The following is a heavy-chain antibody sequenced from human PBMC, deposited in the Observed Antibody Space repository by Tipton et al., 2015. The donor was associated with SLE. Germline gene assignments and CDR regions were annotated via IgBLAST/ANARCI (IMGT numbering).Heavy chain of an antibody. CDR1: GYTFTSYG. CDR2: ISAYNGNT. CDR3: AREGVAVVPADYYYGMDV. J-gene: IGHJ6*02. Sequence: QSGAEVKKPGASVKVSCKASGYTFTSYGISWVRQAPGQGLEWMGWISAYNGNTNYAQKFQGRVTINTDESTSTAYMELSSLRSEDTAVYYCAREGVAVVPADYYYGMDVWGQGTTVTVSS. D-gene: IGHD2-15*01. V-gene: IGHV1-18*01.